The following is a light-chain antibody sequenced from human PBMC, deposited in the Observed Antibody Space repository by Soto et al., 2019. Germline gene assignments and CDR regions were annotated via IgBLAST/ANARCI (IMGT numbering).Light chain of an antibody. Sequence: ELVMTHSPAPLSVPPGERATLSSRASQSVSSNLAWYQQKPGQAPRLLIYGASTRATGIPARFSGSGSGTEFTLTISSLQSEDFAVYYCQQYNNWPRTFGQGTKVDIK. CDR3: QQYNNWPRT. V-gene: IGKV3-15*01. CDR2: GAS. CDR1: QSVSSN. J-gene: IGKJ1*01.